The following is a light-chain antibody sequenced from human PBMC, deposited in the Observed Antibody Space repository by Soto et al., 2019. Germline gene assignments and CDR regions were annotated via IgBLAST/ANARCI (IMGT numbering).Light chain of an antibody. J-gene: IGLJ1*01. CDR1: SSDVGNYNL. CDR2: EGN. V-gene: IGLV2-23*01. Sequence: QSALTQPASVSGSPGQSITISCTGTSSDVGNYNLVSWLQQHAGKAPKLMIYEGNKRPSGVSNRFSGSKSGNTASLTISGLQTEDEADYYCCSYAGSGTYVFGTGTKVTVL. CDR3: CSYAGSGTYV.